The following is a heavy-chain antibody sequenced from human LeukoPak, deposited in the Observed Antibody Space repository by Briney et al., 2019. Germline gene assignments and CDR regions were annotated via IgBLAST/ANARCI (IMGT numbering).Heavy chain of an antibody. CDR1: GFTLNSFA. CDR3: AREMRKPYDILTGYASDAFDI. CDR2: ISGSGGST. J-gene: IGHJ3*02. Sequence: PGGSLRLSCAASGFTLNSFAMSWVRQAPGKGLEWVSVISGSGGSTYYAASVKGRFTISRDNSKNTLYLQMNSLRAEDTAVYYCAREMRKPYDILTGYASDAFDIWGQGTMVTASS. D-gene: IGHD3-9*01. V-gene: IGHV3-23*01.